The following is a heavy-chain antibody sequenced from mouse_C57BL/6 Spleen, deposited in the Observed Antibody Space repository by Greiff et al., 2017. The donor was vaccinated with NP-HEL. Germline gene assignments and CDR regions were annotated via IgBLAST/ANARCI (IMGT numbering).Heavy chain of an antibody. V-gene: IGHV1-19*01. CDR2: INPYNGGT. CDR3: ARDYCFDY. Sequence: VQLQQSGPVLVKPGASVKMSCKASGYTFTDYYMNWVKQSHGKSLEWIGVINPYNGGTSYNQQFKGKATLTVDKSSSTAYMELNSLTSVDSAVYYCARDYCFDYWGQGTTLTVTA. CDR1: GYTFTDYY. J-gene: IGHJ2*01.